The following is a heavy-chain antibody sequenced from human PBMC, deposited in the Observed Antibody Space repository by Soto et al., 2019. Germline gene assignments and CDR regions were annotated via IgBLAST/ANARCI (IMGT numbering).Heavy chain of an antibody. D-gene: IGHD5-18*01. V-gene: IGHV3-30-3*01. Sequence: GGSLRLSCAASGFTFSSYAMHWVRQAPGKGLEWVAVISYDGSNKYYADSVKGRFTISRDNSKNTLYLQMNSLRAEDTAVYYCARDRRRYSYGYTPDYWGQGTLVTVSS. CDR2: ISYDGSNK. CDR3: ARDRRRYSYGYTPDY. CDR1: GFTFSSYA. J-gene: IGHJ4*02.